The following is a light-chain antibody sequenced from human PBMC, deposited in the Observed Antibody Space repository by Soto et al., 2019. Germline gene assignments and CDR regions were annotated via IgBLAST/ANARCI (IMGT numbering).Light chain of an antibody. CDR3: QQNYITPLT. Sequence: DVQLTQSPSPLSASVGHRVSISCRASRAITNHLNWYQQKPGKAPILLVYAASTLETGVPSRFSGSGSGTHFTLTIDNLQPEDVATYFCQQNYITPLTFGGGTKVDMK. CDR2: AAS. CDR1: RAITNH. J-gene: IGKJ4*01. V-gene: IGKV1-39*01.